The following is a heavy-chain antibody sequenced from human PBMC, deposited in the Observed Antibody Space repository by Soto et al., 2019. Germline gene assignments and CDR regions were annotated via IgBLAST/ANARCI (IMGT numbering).Heavy chain of an antibody. CDR2: IYYSGST. CDR1: GGSINTNGYY. Sequence: SETLSLTCTVSGGSINTNGYYWSWIRQHPGKGLEWIGYIYYSGSTYYKPSLKSRVTISVDTSKNQFSLKLSSVTAADTAVYYCARTPGYWGQGTLVTVSS. CDR3: ARTPGY. J-gene: IGHJ4*02. V-gene: IGHV4-31*03.